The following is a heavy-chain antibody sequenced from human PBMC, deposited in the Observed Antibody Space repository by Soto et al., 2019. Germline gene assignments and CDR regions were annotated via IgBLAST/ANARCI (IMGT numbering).Heavy chain of an antibody. CDR1: GFTFGSYS. CDR2: ISGSSSTM. CDR3: ARGNQWLAPDY. D-gene: IGHD6-19*01. V-gene: IGHV3-48*01. Sequence: EVQVVESGGGLVQPGGSLRLSCAASGFTFGSYSMNWVRQAPGKGLEWVSYISGSSSTMYYADSVKGRFTISRDNAKNSLYLQMNSLRAEDSAVYYCARGNQWLAPDYWGQGPLVTVSS. J-gene: IGHJ4*02.